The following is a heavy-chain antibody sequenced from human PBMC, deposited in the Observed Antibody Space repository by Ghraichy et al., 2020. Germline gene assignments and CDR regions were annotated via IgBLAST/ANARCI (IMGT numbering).Heavy chain of an antibody. Sequence: SETLSLTCTVSGGSISSSSYYWGWIRQPPGKGLEWIGSIYYSGSTYYNPSLKSRVTISVDTSKNQFSLKLSSVTAADTAVYYCARRYDFYGDYVWGSYRYYDYWGQGTLVTVSS. J-gene: IGHJ4*02. V-gene: IGHV4-39*01. CDR1: GGSISSSSYY. CDR2: IYYSGST. D-gene: IGHD3-16*02. CDR3: ARRYDFYGDYVWGSYRYYDY.